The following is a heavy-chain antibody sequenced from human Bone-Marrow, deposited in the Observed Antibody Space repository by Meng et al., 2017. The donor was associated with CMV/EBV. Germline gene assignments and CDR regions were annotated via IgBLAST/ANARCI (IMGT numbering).Heavy chain of an antibody. Sequence: GGSLRLSCAASGFTFSSYSMNWVRQAPGKGLEWVSSISSSSSYIYYADSVKGRFTISRDNAKNSLYLQMNSLRAEDTAVYYCARGCSSTSCYYYYYGMDVWGQGNTVTVSS. CDR3: ARGCSSTSCYYYYYGMDV. V-gene: IGHV3-21*01. D-gene: IGHD2-2*01. CDR2: ISSSSSYI. J-gene: IGHJ6*02. CDR1: GFTFSSYS.